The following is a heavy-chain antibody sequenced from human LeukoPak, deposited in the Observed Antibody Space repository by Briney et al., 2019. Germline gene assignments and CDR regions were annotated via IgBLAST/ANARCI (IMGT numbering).Heavy chain of an antibody. CDR3: ARDLEMATIAVIDY. CDR2: IYHSGST. J-gene: IGHJ4*02. CDR1: GYSISSGYY. V-gene: IGHV4-38-2*02. D-gene: IGHD5-24*01. Sequence: NPSETLPLTCTVSGYSISSGYYWGWIRQPPGKGLEWIGSIYHSGSTYYNPSLKSRVTISVDTSKNQFSLKLSSVTAADTAVYYCARDLEMATIAVIDYWGQGTLVTVSS.